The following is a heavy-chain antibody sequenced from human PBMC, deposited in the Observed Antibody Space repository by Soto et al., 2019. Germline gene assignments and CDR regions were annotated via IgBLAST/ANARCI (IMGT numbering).Heavy chain of an antibody. V-gene: IGHV3-48*02. Sequence: PGGSLRLSCAASGFTFSSYSMNWVRQAPGKGLEWVSYISSSSSTIYYADSVKGRFTISRDNAKNSLYLQMNSLRDEDTAVYYCARDTQSLAVVEVLFDYWGQGTLVTVSS. CDR3: ARDTQSLAVVEVLFDY. D-gene: IGHD3-22*01. J-gene: IGHJ4*02. CDR2: ISSSSSTI. CDR1: GFTFSSYS.